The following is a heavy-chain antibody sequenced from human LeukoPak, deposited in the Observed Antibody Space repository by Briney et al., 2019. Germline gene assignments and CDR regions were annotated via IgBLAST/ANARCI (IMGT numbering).Heavy chain of an antibody. CDR1: GGSFSAYY. CDR3: ARLVFGRRAGGTY. Sequence: SETLSLTCAVYGGSFSAYYWSWIRQPPGKGLEWIGEINHSGSTYYNPSLKSRVTISVDTSKNHFSLKLRSVTAADTAVYYCARLVFGRRAGGTYWGQGTLVIVSS. D-gene: IGHD3/OR15-3a*01. CDR2: INHSGST. V-gene: IGHV4-34*01. J-gene: IGHJ4*01.